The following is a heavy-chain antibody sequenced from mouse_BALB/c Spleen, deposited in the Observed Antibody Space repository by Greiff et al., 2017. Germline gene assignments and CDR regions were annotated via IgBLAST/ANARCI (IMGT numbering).Heavy chain of an antibody. CDR2: ISSGSSTI. Sequence: EVKLQESGGGLVQPGGSRKLSCAASGFTFSSFGMHWVRQAPEKGLEWVAYISSGSSTIYYADTVKGRFTISRDNPKNTLFLQMTSLRSEDTAMYYCARNHYGSSFSMDYWGQGTSVTVSS. J-gene: IGHJ4*01. CDR3: ARNHYGSSFSMDY. CDR1: GFTFSSFG. V-gene: IGHV5-17*02. D-gene: IGHD1-1*01.